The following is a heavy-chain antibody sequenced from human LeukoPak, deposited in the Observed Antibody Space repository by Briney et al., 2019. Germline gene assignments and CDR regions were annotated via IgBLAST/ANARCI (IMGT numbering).Heavy chain of an antibody. D-gene: IGHD3-3*01. J-gene: IGHJ2*01. CDR3: TRLGRYYDFWSTL. CDR1: GFSFGDYG. V-gene: IGHV3-49*04. Sequence: GGSLRLSCEASGFSFGDYGMSWVRQAPGKGLEWVGVIRSKDYGGTSEYAASVKGRFTISRDDSKSIVYLQMNSLRTEDTAVYYCTRLGRYYDFWSTLWSRGILVSVSS. CDR2: IRSKDYGGTS.